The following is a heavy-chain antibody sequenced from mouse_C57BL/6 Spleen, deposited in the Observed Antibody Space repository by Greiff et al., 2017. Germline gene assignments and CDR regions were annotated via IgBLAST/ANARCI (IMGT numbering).Heavy chain of an antibody. CDR2: IDPSDSYT. D-gene: IGHD1-1*01. V-gene: IGHV1-69*01. J-gene: IGHJ3*01. CDR3: ARGSTPAWFAY. Sequence: QVQLQQSGAELVMPGASVKLSCKASGYTFTSYWMHWVKQRPGQGLEWIGEIDPSDSYTNYNQKFKGKSTLTVDKSSSTAYMQLSSLTSEDSAVYYCARGSTPAWFAYWGQGTLVTVSA. CDR1: GYTFTSYW.